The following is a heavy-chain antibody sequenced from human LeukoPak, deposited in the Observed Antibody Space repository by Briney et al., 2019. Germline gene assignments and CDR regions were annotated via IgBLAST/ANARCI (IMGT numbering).Heavy chain of an antibody. Sequence: SGGTLRLSCAASGFTFSNYGMTWVRQAPGKGLEWVSAISGSGGSTYYADSVKGRFTISRDNSKNTLNLQMNSLRAEDTAVYYCAKVGDNWDFDYWGQGTLVTVSS. D-gene: IGHD1-1*01. CDR3: AKVGDNWDFDY. J-gene: IGHJ4*02. CDR2: ISGSGGST. CDR1: GFTFSNYG. V-gene: IGHV3-23*01.